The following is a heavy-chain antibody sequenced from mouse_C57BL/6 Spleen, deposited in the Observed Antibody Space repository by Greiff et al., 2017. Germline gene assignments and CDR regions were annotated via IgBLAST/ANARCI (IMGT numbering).Heavy chain of an antibody. CDR2: IDPENGDT. Sequence: EVKLMESGAELVRPGASVKLSCTASGFNIKDDYMHWVKQRPEQGLEWIGWIDPENGDTEYASKFQGKATITADTSSNTAYLQLSSLTSEDTAVYYCTKPTQIYDGYYGYRGQGTTLTVSS. D-gene: IGHD2-3*01. V-gene: IGHV14-4*01. J-gene: IGHJ2*01. CDR1: GFNIKDDY. CDR3: TKPTQIYDGYYGY.